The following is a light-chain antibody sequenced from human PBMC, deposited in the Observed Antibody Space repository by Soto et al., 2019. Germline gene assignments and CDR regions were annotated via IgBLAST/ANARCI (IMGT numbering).Light chain of an antibody. CDR1: QSIRSN. CDR3: QQYNNWPGT. Sequence: EIVMTQSPDTLSVSPGEGATLSCRVSQSIRSNLAWYQQRPGQDPWLLMYGASTRADGIPARFTSSGSGTEFTLTIGSLHSEDCALYDCQQYNNWPGTFGQGTKVDIK. CDR2: GAS. V-gene: IGKV3-15*01. J-gene: IGKJ1*01.